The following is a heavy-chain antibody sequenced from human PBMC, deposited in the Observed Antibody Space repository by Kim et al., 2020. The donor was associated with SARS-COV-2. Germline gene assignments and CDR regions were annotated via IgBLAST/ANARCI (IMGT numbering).Heavy chain of an antibody. V-gene: IGHV3-43*01. CDR1: GFTFDDYT. D-gene: IGHD3-3*01. Sequence: GGSLRLSCAASGFTFDDYTMHWVRQAPGKGLEWVSLISWDGGSTYYADSVKGRFTISRDNSKNSLYLQMNSLRTEDTALYYCAKDNTIFGVAPSYFDYWGQGTLVTVSS. J-gene: IGHJ4*02. CDR3: AKDNTIFGVAPSYFDY. CDR2: ISWDGGST.